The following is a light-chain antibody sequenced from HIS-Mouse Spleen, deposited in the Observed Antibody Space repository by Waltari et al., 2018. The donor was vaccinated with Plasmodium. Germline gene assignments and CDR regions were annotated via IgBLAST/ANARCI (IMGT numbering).Light chain of an antibody. CDR2: EVS. Sequence: QSALTQPPSASGSPGQSVTLPCPGTTSDVGGYNYVSWYQQHPGKAPKLMIYEVSNRPSGVPDRFSGSKSGNTASLTVSGLQAEDEADYYCSSYAGSNNLVFGGGTKLTVL. CDR1: TSDVGGYNY. V-gene: IGLV2-8*01. CDR3: SSYAGSNNLV. J-gene: IGLJ2*01.